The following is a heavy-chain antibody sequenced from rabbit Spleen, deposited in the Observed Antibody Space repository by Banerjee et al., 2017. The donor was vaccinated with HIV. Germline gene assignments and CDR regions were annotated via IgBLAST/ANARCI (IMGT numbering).Heavy chain of an antibody. CDR2: IDPVFGIT. D-gene: IGHD3-1*01. Sequence: QLKETGGGLVQPGGSLTLSCKASGFTLSSYYMNWVRQAPGKGLEWIGYIDPVFGITYYANWVNGRFSISRENAQNTVFLQMTSLTAADTATYFCARGGRGPGDGFKLWGPGTLVTVS. CDR3: ARGGRGPGDGFKL. CDR1: GFTLSSYY. J-gene: IGHJ4*01. V-gene: IGHV1S7*01.